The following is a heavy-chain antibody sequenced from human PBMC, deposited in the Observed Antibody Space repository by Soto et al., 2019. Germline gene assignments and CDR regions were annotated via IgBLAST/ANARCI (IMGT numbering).Heavy chain of an antibody. CDR1: GFTFSSYA. V-gene: IGHV3-23*01. CDR2: ISGSGGST. CDR3: AKDLILTGYNPKDYYYMDV. Sequence: GGSLRLSCAASGFTFSSYAMSWVRQAPGKGLEWVSAISGSGGSTYYADSVKGRFTISRDNSKNTLYLQMNSLRAEDTAVYYCAKDLILTGYNPKDYYYMDVWGKGTTVTVSS. D-gene: IGHD3-9*01. J-gene: IGHJ6*03.